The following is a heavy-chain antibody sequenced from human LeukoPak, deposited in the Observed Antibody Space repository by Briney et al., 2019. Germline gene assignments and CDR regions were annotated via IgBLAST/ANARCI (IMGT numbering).Heavy chain of an antibody. CDR3: ARYIVVVPAAIPAWVVATSYGMDV. CDR2: ISAYNGNT. J-gene: IGHJ6*02. Sequence: GASATVSCKASGYTFTCYGISWVRQAPGQGLEWMGWISAYNGNTNYAQKLQGRVTMTTDTSTSTAYMELRSLRSDDTAVYYCARYIVVVPAAIPAWVVATSYGMDVWGQGTTVTVSS. D-gene: IGHD2-2*02. CDR1: GYTFTCYG. V-gene: IGHV1-18*01.